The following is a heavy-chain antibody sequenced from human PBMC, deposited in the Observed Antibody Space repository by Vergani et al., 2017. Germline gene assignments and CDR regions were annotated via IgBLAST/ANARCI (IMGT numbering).Heavy chain of an antibody. J-gene: IGHJ4*02. D-gene: IGHD1-26*01. Sequence: EVQLVESGGGLVKPGGSLRLSCAASGFTFSSYSMNWVRQAPGKGLEWVSSISSSSSYIYYADSVKGRFTISRDNAKNSLYLQMNSLRAEDTAVYYCARVVSGSYAXGRRISSTVHYIDYWGQGTLVTVSS. V-gene: IGHV3-21*01. CDR2: ISSSSSYI. CDR3: ARVVSGSYAXGRRISSTVHYIDY. CDR1: GFTFSSYS.